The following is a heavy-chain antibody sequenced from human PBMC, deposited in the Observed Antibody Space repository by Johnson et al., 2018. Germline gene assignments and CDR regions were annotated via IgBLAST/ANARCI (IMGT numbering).Heavy chain of an antibody. V-gene: IGHV3-30-3*01. CDR3: ARDRHYDFGSGYALDYYSYMDV. CDR2: ISYDGSNK. J-gene: IGHJ6*03. Sequence: VQLLESGGGVVQPGRSLRLSCAASGFTFSSYAMHWVRQAPGKGLEWVAVISYDGSNKYYADSVKGRFTISRDNSKNTLYLQMNSLRAEDTAVYYCARDRHYDFGSGYALDYYSYMDVWGKGTTVTVSS. CDR1: GFTFSSYA. D-gene: IGHD3-3*01.